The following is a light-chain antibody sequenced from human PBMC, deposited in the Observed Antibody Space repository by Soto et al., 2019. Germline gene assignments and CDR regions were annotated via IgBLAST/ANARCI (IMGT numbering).Light chain of an antibody. Sequence: DIQMTQSQSSLSASVGDRVTINCRASKGVSAYLIWYQQTQGKAPKLLIYAASNLLSGVPSRFSGSGAGTNFTLTSSSLQPEDLGNYYGQQSYKTPHTFGQGTKLET. CDR3: QQSYKTPHT. V-gene: IGKV1-39*01. J-gene: IGKJ2*01. CDR1: KGVSAY. CDR2: AAS.